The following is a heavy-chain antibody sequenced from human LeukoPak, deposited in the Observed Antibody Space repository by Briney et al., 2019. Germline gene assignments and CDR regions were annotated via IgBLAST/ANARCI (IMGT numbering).Heavy chain of an antibody. CDR1: GFTFSSYA. J-gene: IGHJ4*02. D-gene: IGHD6-19*01. CDR3: ARGIAVAGTGPFDY. Sequence: GGSLRLSCTASGFTFSSYAMNWVRQAPGKGLEWVSGIGAGGTFTYYADSVKGRFTISRDNSRNTLYLQMNSLRADDTAVYYCARGIAVAGTGPFDYWGQGTLVTVSS. V-gene: IGHV3-23*01. CDR2: IGAGGTFT.